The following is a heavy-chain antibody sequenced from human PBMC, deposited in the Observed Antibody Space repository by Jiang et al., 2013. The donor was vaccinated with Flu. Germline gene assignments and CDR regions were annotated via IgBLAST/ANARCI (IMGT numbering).Heavy chain of an antibody. Sequence: GSGLVKPSQTLSLTCSVSGGSIDTGGYYWSWIRQHPGKGLEWIGYMYYSGSTYYSPSLKSRATISVGTSKNQFSLKLSSVTAADTAVYYCARGGGSYYDTSDYPHWGQGTLVIVSS. J-gene: IGHJ4*02. CDR2: MYYSGST. CDR3: ARGGGSYYDTSDYPH. CDR1: GGSIDTGGYY. D-gene: IGHD3-22*01. V-gene: IGHV4-31*03.